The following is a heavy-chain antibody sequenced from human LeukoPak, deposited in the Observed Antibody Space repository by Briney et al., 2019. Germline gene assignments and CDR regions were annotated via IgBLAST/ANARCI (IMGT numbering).Heavy chain of an antibody. J-gene: IGHJ3*02. CDR1: GGTFSSYA. CDR2: IIPIFGTA. V-gene: IGHV1-69*06. CDR3: ARKYSSIAAHAFDI. Sequence: GASVKVSCKASGGTFSSYAISWVRQAPVQGLEWMGGIIPIFGTANYAQKFQGRVTITADKSTSTAYMELSSLRSEDTAVYYCARKYSSIAAHAFDIWGQGTTVTVSS. D-gene: IGHD6-6*01.